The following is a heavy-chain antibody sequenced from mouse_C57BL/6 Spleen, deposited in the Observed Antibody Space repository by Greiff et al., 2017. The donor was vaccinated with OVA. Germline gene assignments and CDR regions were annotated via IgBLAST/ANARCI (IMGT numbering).Heavy chain of an antibody. CDR3: ARSPITTVVRYFDY. V-gene: IGHV5-17*01. Sequence: EVKLQESGGGLVKPGGSLKLSCAASGFTFSDYGMHWVRQAPEKGLEWVAYISSGSSTIYYADTVKGRFTISRDNAKNTLFLQMTSLRSEDTAMYYCARSPITTVVRYFDYWGQGTTLTVSS. J-gene: IGHJ2*01. CDR2: ISSGSSTI. D-gene: IGHD1-1*01. CDR1: GFTFSDYG.